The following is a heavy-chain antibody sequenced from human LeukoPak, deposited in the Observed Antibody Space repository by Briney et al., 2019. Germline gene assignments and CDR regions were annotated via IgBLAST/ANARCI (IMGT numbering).Heavy chain of an antibody. CDR2: IIPIFGTA. CDR3: AREGPWGYYDSSGSNWFDP. J-gene: IGHJ5*02. V-gene: IGHV1-69*01. D-gene: IGHD3-22*01. CDR1: GGTFSSYA. Sequence: ASVKVSCKASGGTFSSYAISWVRQAPGQGLEWMGGIIPIFGTANYAQKIQGRVTITADESTSTAYMELSSLRSEDTAVYYCAREGPWGYYDSSGSNWFDPWGQGTLVTVSS.